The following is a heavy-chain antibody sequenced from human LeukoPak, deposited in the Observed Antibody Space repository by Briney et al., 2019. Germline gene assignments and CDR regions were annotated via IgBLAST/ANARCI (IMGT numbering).Heavy chain of an antibody. CDR2: INPSGGST. D-gene: IGHD1-26*01. Sequence: ASVKVSCKASGYTFTSYYMHWVRQAPGQGLEWMGIINPSGGSTSYAQKFQGRVTMTRDTSTSTVYMELSSLRSDDTAVYYCARAFELYSGSLPCFDYWGQGTLVTVSS. V-gene: IGHV1-46*01. J-gene: IGHJ4*02. CDR3: ARAFELYSGSLPCFDY. CDR1: GYTFTSYY.